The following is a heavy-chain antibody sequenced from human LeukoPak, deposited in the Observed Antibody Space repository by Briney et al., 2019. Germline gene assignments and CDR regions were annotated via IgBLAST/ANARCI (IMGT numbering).Heavy chain of an antibody. CDR2: ISASGGNI. J-gene: IGHJ3*02. CDR1: GFSFSSFA. D-gene: IGHD1-26*01. V-gene: IGHV3-23*01. Sequence: GGSLRLSCVVSGFSFSSFAMTWVRQAPGKGLEWVSLISASGGNIFYADSVKGRFTISRDNSKNTLFLQMNSLRAEDTAVYFWARTYSGSYRVAFDTWGQGPMVTVSP. CDR3: ARTYSGSYRVAFDT.